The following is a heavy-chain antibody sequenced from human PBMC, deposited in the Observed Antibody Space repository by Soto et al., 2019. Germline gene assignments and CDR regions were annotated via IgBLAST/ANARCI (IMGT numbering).Heavy chain of an antibody. CDR2: ISGSGGST. V-gene: IGHV3-23*01. CDR1: GLSFIIYA. D-gene: IGHD3-3*01. J-gene: IGHJ6*01. Sequence: GWSXRLSCSASGLSFIIYAISWLRHAPGKGLEWVSAISGSGGSTYYADSVKGRFTISRDNSKNTLYLQMNSLRAEDTAVYYCAKDRGIKIFGVASGGMEVWGQGTTVTVSS. CDR3: AKDRGIKIFGVASGGMEV.